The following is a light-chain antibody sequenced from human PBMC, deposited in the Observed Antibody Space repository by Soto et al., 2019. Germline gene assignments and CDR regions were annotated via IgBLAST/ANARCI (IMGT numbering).Light chain of an antibody. CDR3: QHYGSTNWIFT. J-gene: IGKJ3*01. CDR2: GAS. V-gene: IGKV3-20*01. CDR1: QSVSSSY. Sequence: EIVLTQSPGTLSLSPGERATLSCRASQSVSSSYLAWYQQKPGQATRLLIYGASSRATGIPDRVRCSGSGTDITFTISILKLEDEAFYFCQHYGSTNWIFTFGPGTKVDIK.